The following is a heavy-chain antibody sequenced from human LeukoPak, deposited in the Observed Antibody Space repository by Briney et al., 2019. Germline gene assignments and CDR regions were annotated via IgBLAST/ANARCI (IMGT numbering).Heavy chain of an antibody. CDR3: ANTGRITIFGVVITPHAFDI. J-gene: IGHJ3*02. V-gene: IGHV3-23*01. CDR1: GFTFSSYA. CDR2: ISGSGGST. D-gene: IGHD3-3*01. Sequence: GGSLRLSCAASGFTFSSYAMSWVRQAPGKGLEWVSAISGSGGSTYYADSVKGRFTISRDNSKNTLYLQMNSLRAEDTAVYYCANTGRITIFGVVITPHAFDIWGQGTMVAVSS.